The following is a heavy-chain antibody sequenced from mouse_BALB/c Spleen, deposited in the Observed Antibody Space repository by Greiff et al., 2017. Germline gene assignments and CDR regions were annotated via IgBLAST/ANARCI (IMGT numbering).Heavy chain of an antibody. CDR3: ASPSTMITTSYAMDY. CDR1: GFTFSSYA. V-gene: IGHV5-9-3*01. J-gene: IGHJ4*01. CDR2: ISSGGSYT. D-gene: IGHD2-4*01. Sequence: EVKLQESGGGLVKPGGSLKLSCAASGFTFSSYAMSWVRQTPEKRLEWVATISSGGSYTYYPDSVKGRFTISRDNAKNTLYLQMSSLRSEDTAMYYCASPSTMITTSYAMDYWGQGTSVTVSS.